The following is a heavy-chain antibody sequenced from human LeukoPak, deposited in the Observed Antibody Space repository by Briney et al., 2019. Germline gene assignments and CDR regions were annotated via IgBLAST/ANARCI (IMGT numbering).Heavy chain of an antibody. Sequence: PAGGSLRLSCAASGFTFSSYEMNWVRQAPGKGLEWVSYISSSGSTIYYADSVKGRFTISRDNAKNSLYLQMISLRAEDTAVYYCARGVEGSGWYLGGDYYYMDVWGKGTTVTVSS. V-gene: IGHV3-48*03. CDR2: ISSSGSTI. J-gene: IGHJ6*03. CDR1: GFTFSSYE. D-gene: IGHD6-19*01. CDR3: ARGVEGSGWYLGGDYYYMDV.